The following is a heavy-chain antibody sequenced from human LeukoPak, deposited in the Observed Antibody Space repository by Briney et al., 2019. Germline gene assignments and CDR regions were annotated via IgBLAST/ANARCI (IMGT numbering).Heavy chain of an antibody. CDR2: INPNSGGT. CDR1: GYTFTGYY. CDR3: ARGPPTRVVVITTGDFDY. Sequence: GASVKVSCKASGYTFTGYYMHWVRQAPGHGLEWMGWINPNSGGTNYAQKFQGRVTMTRDTSISTAYMELSRLRSDDTAVYYCARGPPTRVVVITTGDFDYWGQGTLVTVSS. V-gene: IGHV1-2*02. J-gene: IGHJ4*02. D-gene: IGHD3-22*01.